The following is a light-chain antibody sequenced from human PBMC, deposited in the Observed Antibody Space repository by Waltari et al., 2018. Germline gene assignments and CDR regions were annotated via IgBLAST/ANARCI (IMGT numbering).Light chain of an antibody. V-gene: IGKV1-39*01. J-gene: IGKJ2*01. Sequence: DIQMTQSPSSLSASVGDRVTIPCRASQNIGTYLNWYQQKPREVPRLLLYSASSLPGGVPSRFSGTAAGIDFNLTITSLQPEDFGTYYCQQSYRTPYTFGQGTTLDIK. CDR2: SAS. CDR1: QNIGTY. CDR3: QQSYRTPYT.